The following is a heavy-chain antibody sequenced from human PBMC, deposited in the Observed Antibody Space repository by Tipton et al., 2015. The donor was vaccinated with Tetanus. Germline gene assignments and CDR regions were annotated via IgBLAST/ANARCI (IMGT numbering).Heavy chain of an antibody. V-gene: IGHV3-7*01. J-gene: IGHJ4*02. CDR1: GFTFTSYS. CDR2: IQEDGSQK. Sequence: SLRLSCAASGFTFTSYSMNWVRQAPGKGLEWVANIQEDGSQKYYVDSVKGRFTISRDNAKNSLYLQMNSLRVDDTAVYYCARDSPLAVPGPEFDYWGQGTLVTVSS. CDR3: ARDSPLAVPGPEFDY. D-gene: IGHD6-19*01.